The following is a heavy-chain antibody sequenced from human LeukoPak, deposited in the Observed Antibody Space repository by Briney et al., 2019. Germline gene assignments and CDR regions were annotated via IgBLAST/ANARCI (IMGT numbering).Heavy chain of an antibody. CDR2: IRYDGTEK. CDR1: GFSFNNYG. CDR3: AKPPGLRRLDP. D-gene: IGHD5-12*01. J-gene: IGHJ5*02. Sequence: PGGSLRLSCAASGFSFNNYGMHWVRQAPGKGLEWVTFIRYDGTEKYYADSVKGRFTISRDNSKNTLYLQMNSLRAEDTAVYYCAKPPGLRRLDPWGQGTLVTVSS. V-gene: IGHV3-30*02.